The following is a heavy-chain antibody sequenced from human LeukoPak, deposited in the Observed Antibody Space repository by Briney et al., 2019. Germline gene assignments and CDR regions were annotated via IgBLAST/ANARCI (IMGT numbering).Heavy chain of an antibody. V-gene: IGHV3-72*01. D-gene: IGHD1-26*01. CDR1: GFTFSDHH. Sequence: GGSLRLSCAASGFTFSDHHMDWVSQAPGKGLEWVGRIRNKANSYTTEYAASVKGRFTISRDDSKNSLYLQMNSLKCEDTAVYYCAREWDSGSYYLGYFDYWGQGALVTVSS. CDR2: IRNKANSYTT. CDR3: AREWDSGSYYLGYFDY. J-gene: IGHJ4*02.